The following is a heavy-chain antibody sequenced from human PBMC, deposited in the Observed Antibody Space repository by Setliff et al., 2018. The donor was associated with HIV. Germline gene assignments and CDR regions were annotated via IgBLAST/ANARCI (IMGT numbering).Heavy chain of an antibody. D-gene: IGHD3-22*01. V-gene: IGHV4-61*01. CDR1: GGSVGSGSYY. CDR2: IYYTGST. J-gene: IGHJ4*02. CDR3: ARIGARIFNYYDDTSQTDY. Sequence: LSETLSLTCTVSGGSVGSGSYYWSWVRQPPGKGLEWIGYIYYTGSTNYNPSLKSRLTISVDTSKNQFSLKLRSVTAADTASYYCARIGARIFNYYDDTSQTDYWGQGALVTVSS.